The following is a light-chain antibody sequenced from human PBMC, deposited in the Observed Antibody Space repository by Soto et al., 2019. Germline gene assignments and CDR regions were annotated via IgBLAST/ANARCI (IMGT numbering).Light chain of an antibody. V-gene: IGKV3-20*01. Sequence: EIVLTQSPGTLSLSPGERATLSCRASQSVSNNYLAWYQQKPGQAPRLLIYGASSRATGIPDRFSGTGSGTDFTLTISRLEPEDFAVYYCQQYGSSPYTFGLGTRLEIK. CDR1: QSVSNNY. CDR2: GAS. J-gene: IGKJ5*01. CDR3: QQYGSSPYT.